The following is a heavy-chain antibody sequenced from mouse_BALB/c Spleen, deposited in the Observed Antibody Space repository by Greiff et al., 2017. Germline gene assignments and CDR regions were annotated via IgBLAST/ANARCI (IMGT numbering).Heavy chain of an antibody. CDR1: GYSITSDYA. V-gene: IGHV3-2*02. CDR3: ARRLSYYFDY. D-gene: IGHD3-2*02. CDR2: ISYSGST. Sequence: EVQLVESGPGLVKPSQSLSLTCTVTGYSITSDYAWNWIRQFPGNKLEWMGYISYSGSTSYNPSLKSRISITRDTSKNQFFLQLNSVTTEDTATYYCARRLSYYFDYWGQGTTLTVSS. J-gene: IGHJ2*01.